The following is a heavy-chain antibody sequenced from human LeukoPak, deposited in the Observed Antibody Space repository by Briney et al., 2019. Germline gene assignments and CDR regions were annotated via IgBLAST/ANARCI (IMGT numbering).Heavy chain of an antibody. CDR2: IYSGGST. CDR1: GFTVSSNY. V-gene: IGHV3-66*02. CDR3: ARPYYYGSGGSRPFDY. Sequence: GGSLRLSCAASGFTVSSNYMSWVRQAPGKGLEWVSVIYSGGSTYYADSVKGRFTISRDNSKNTLYLQMNSLRAEDTAVYYCARPYYYGSGGSRPFDYWGQGTLVTVSS. D-gene: IGHD3-22*01. J-gene: IGHJ4*02.